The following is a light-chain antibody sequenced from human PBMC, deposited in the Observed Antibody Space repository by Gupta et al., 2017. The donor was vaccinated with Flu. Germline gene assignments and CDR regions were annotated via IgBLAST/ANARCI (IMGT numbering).Light chain of an antibody. V-gene: IGKV2-28*01. Sequence: DIEMTQSPLSLPVTPGEPASMSCRSSQSLLSRNRHNYLAWYLQKPGQSPQLLISLSSKRASRVPDRVSGGGSGTDFTLQISRVEAEDVGVYYCRQTLQSPFTFGRGTKVDIK. CDR3: RQTLQSPFT. CDR2: LSS. CDR1: QSLLSRNRHNY. J-gene: IGKJ4*01.